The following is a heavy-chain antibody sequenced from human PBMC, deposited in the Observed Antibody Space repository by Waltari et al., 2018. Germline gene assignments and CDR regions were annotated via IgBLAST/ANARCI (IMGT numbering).Heavy chain of an antibody. D-gene: IGHD6-19*01. J-gene: IGHJ4*02. V-gene: IGHV1-69*10. CDR3: AAGGSYSSGWYGNFDY. CDR2: SIPIRGIA. Sequence: QVQLVQSGAEVKKPGSSVTVSCKASGGTFRSYAITWGRQAPGHGLEWMGGSIPIRGIANYAQKFQGRVTITADKSTSTAYMELSSLRSEDTAVYYCAAGGSYSSGWYGNFDYWGQGTLVTVSS. CDR1: GGTFRSYA.